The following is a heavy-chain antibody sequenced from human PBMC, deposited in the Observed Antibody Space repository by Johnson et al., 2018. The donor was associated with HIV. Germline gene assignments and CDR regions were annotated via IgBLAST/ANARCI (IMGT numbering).Heavy chain of an antibody. D-gene: IGHD6-13*01. V-gene: IGHV3-23*04. Sequence: VQLVESGGGLVQPGGSLRLSCAASGFTFSSYAMSWVRQAPGKGLEWVSAISGSGGSTYYADSVKGRFTISSDNAKNSLYLQMNSRRAEDTALYYCAKDMTPSQLAAFDIWGQGTMVTVSS. CDR1: GFTFSSYA. J-gene: IGHJ3*02. CDR2: ISGSGGST. CDR3: AKDMTPSQLAAFDI.